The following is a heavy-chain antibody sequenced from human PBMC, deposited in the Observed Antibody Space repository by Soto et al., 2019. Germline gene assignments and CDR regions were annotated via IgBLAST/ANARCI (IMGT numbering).Heavy chain of an antibody. CDR2: IYYSGST. Sequence: PSETLSLTCTVSGGSISSSSYYWGWIRQPPGKGLEWIGSIYYSGSTYYNPSLKSRVTISVDTSKNQFSLKLSSVTAADTAVYYCARQGSSSSREVGYWGQGTLVTVSS. CDR1: GGSISSSSYY. V-gene: IGHV4-39*01. J-gene: IGHJ4*02. CDR3: ARQGSSSSREVGY. D-gene: IGHD6-6*01.